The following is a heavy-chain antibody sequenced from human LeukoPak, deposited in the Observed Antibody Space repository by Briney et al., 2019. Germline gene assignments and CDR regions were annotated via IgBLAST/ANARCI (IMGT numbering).Heavy chain of an antibody. CDR2: ISSSGSTI. J-gene: IGHJ6*03. Sequence: GGSLRLSCAASGFSFSDYYMSWIRQAPGKGLEWVSYISSSGSTIYYADSVKGRFTISRDNAKDSLYLQMNSLRAEDTAVYHCARVIAARPARRIYYYMDVWGKGTTVTVSS. V-gene: IGHV3-11*04. CDR3: ARVIAARPARRIYYYMDV. CDR1: GFSFSDYY. D-gene: IGHD6-6*01.